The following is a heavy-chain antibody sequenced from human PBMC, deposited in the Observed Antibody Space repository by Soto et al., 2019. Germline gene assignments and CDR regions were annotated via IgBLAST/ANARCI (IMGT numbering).Heavy chain of an antibody. V-gene: IGHV1-69*01. CDR1: GGTFSSYA. CDR2: IITVFGAT. Sequence: QVQLVQSGAEVKKPGSSVKVSCKASGGTFSSYAFSWVRQAPGQGLEWMGGIITVFGATNYAQTFQGRVTITADASTSTAYRELSSLRSEDTAVYYCAGSPEWSYALSQLVITTFAFYWGQGTLVTVSP. J-gene: IGHJ4*02. D-gene: IGHD3-22*01. CDR3: AGSPEWSYALSQLVITTFAFY.